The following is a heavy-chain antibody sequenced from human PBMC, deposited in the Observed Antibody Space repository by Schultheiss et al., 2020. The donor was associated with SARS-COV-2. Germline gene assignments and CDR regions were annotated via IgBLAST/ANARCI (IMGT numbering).Heavy chain of an antibody. CDR2: ISYDGSTK. Sequence: GGSLRLSCAASGFTFSSYGMHWVRQAPGKGLEWVAVISYDGSTKYYTDSVKGRFTISRDNSKNTLYLQMNSLRAEDTAVYYCARDRVTYYFDYWGQGTLVTVSS. D-gene: IGHD4-23*01. V-gene: IGHV3-30*03. CDR1: GFTFSSYG. CDR3: ARDRVTYYFDY. J-gene: IGHJ4*02.